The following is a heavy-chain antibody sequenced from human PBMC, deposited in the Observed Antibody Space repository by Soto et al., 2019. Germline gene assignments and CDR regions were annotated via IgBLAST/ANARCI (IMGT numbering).Heavy chain of an antibody. CDR2: ISYDGSNK. V-gene: IGHV3-30-3*01. D-gene: IGHD1-26*01. J-gene: IGHJ6*02. CDR3: ARAPGRSYSGSSSSYYGMDV. Sequence: PGGSLRLSCAASGFTFSSYAMHWVRQAPGKGLEWVAVISYDGSNKYYADSVKGRFTISRDNSKNTLYLQMNSLRAEDTAVYYCARAPGRSYSGSSSSYYGMDVWGQGTTVTVSS. CDR1: GFTFSSYA.